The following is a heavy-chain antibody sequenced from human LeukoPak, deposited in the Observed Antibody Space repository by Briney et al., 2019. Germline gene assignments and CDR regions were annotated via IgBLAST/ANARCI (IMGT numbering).Heavy chain of an antibody. V-gene: IGHV4-59*12. J-gene: IGHJ6*04. Sequence: SETLSLTCSVSDDSITMYYWTWIRQPPGKGLEWIGYVDHTGSTNFNPSLNGRVSISRDTSKNQFSLKLSSVTAADTAVYYCARLRHWGKGTTVTISS. CDR3: ARLRH. CDR1: DDSITMYY. CDR2: VDHTGST.